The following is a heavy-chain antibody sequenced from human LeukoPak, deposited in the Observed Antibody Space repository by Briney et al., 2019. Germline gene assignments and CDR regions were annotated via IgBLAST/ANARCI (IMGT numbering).Heavy chain of an antibody. CDR2: IIPIFGTA. CDR3: GIGGSTSSEDWFDP. J-gene: IGHJ5*02. CDR1: GGTFSSYA. Sequence: SVKVSCKASGGTFSSYAISWVRQAPGQGLEWMGGIIPIFGTANYVQKFQGRVTITADESTSTAYMELSSLRSEDTAVYYCGIGGSTSSEDWFDPWGQGTLVTVSS. D-gene: IGHD2-2*01. V-gene: IGHV1-69*13.